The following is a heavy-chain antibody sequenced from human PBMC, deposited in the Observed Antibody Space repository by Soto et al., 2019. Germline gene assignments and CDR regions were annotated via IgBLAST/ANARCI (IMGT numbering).Heavy chain of an antibody. Sequence: PGGSPRLSCAASGFTFSTYAMNWVRQAPGKGLEWVSSMSGSGMSTYYADSVRGRFTISRDNSNNTLYLQMNSLRADDTAVYYCANLYRGSGSPFDYWGQGTLVTVSS. CDR2: MSGSGMST. D-gene: IGHD2-15*01. V-gene: IGHV3-23*01. CDR1: GFTFSTYA. CDR3: ANLYRGSGSPFDY. J-gene: IGHJ4*02.